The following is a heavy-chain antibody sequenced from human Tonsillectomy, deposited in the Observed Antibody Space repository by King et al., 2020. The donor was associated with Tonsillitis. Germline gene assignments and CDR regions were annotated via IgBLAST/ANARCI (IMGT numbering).Heavy chain of an antibody. D-gene: IGHD1-1*01. J-gene: IGHJ4*02. CDR2: IITTSTYI. V-gene: IGHV3-21*01. Sequence: DVQLVESGGGLVKPGGSLRLSCAASGFTFSSYSMNWVRQAPGKGLEWVSSIITTSTYIYLADSVKGRFTISRDNAKNSLYLQMSSLRAEDTAVYYCASGNGDNWGQGTLVTVSS. CDR3: ASGNGDN. CDR1: GFTFSSYS.